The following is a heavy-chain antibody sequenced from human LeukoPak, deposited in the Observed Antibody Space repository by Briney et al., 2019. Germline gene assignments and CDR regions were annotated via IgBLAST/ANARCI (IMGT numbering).Heavy chain of an antibody. D-gene: IGHD3-3*01. CDR2: IIPIFGTA. CDR1: GGTFSSYA. Sequence: ASVKVSCKASGGTFSSYAISWVRQAPGQGLEWMGGIIPIFGTANYAQKFQGRVTITADESTSTAYMELSSLRSEDTAVYYCAEGPFFPIFGGVSFVAFEFWGQGTMVTVSS. V-gene: IGHV1-69*13. CDR3: AEGPFFPIFGGVSFVAFEF. J-gene: IGHJ3*01.